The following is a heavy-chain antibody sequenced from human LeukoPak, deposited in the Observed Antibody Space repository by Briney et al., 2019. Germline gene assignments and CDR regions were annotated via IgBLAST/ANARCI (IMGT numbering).Heavy chain of an antibody. J-gene: IGHJ5*01. V-gene: IGHV1-18*01. CDR3: ARGSYNWNDWFDS. CDR2: ISAYNGNT. CDR1: GFTFTSYG. Sequence: GGSLRLSCAASGFTFTSYGISWVRQAPGQGLEWMGWISAYNGNTNYAQKLQGRVTMTTDTSTSTAYMELRSLRSDDTAVYYCARGSYNWNDWFDSWGQGTLVTVSS. D-gene: IGHD1-20*01.